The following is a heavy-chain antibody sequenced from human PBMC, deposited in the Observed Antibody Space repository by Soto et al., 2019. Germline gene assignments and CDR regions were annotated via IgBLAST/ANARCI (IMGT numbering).Heavy chain of an antibody. V-gene: IGHV1-18*01. CDR1: GYTFTSYG. CDR3: ARVSTSGSYGSYFDY. J-gene: IGHJ4*02. D-gene: IGHD1-26*01. CDR2: ISAYNGNT. Sequence: GASVKVSCKASGYTFTSYGISWVRQAPGQGLEWMGWISAYNGNTNYAQKLQGRATMTTDTSTSTAYMELRSLRSDDTAVYYCARVSTSGSYGSYFDYWGQGTLVTVSS.